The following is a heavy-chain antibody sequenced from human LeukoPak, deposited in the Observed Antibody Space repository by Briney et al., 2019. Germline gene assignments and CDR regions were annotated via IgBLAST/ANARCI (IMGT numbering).Heavy chain of an antibody. V-gene: IGHV3-21*01. CDR3: ARAGGSTVSHSDY. CDR1: GFTFSSYS. D-gene: IGHD4-17*01. J-gene: IGHJ4*02. CDR2: ISSSTSYI. Sequence: PGVSLRLSCAASGFTFSSYSMNWIRQAPGKGLEWVSSISSSTSYIYYADSVKGRFTISKDNAKNSLYLQMNSLRAEDTAVYYCARAGGSTVSHSDYWGQGTLVTVSS.